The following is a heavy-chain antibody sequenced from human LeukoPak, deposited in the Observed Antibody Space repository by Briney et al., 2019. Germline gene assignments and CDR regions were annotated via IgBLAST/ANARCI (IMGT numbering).Heavy chain of an antibody. D-gene: IGHD2-15*01. CDR1: GGSISSGGYY. V-gene: IGHV4-31*03. J-gene: IGHJ6*02. CDR2: IYYSGST. CDR3: ERTVVVVAATTYYYYGMDV. Sequence: PSQTLSLTCTVSGGSISSGGYYWSWIRQHPGKGLEWIGYIYYSGSTYYNPSLKSRVTISVDTSKNQFSLKLSSVTAADTAVYYCERTVVVVAATTYYYYGMDVWGQGTTVTVSS.